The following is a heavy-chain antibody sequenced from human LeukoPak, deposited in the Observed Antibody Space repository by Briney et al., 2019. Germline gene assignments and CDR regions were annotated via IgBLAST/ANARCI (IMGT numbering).Heavy chain of an antibody. CDR2: IYSSGNT. Sequence: PSETLSLTCTVSGASISSNNYYWGWVRQPPGKGLEWIGNIYSSGNTYYNASLKSRVTIYIDTSKNQFSLKLSSVTAADTAMYYCARDYGGFYNYWGQGTLVTVSS. CDR1: GASISSNNYY. D-gene: IGHD3-10*01. J-gene: IGHJ4*02. V-gene: IGHV4-39*07. CDR3: ARDYGGFYNY.